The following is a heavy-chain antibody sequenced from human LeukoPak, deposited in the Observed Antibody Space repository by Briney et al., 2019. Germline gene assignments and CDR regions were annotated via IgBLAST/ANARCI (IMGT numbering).Heavy chain of an antibody. CDR1: GFTVSSNY. CDR3: AKSYYDSSGYYSWYFDL. V-gene: IGHV3-53*01. Sequence: GGSLRLSCAASGFTVSSNYMSWVRQAPGKGLEWVSVIYSGGSTYYADSVKGGFTISRDNSKNTLYLQINSLRAEDTAVYYCAKSYYDSSGYYSWYFDLWGRGTLVTVSS. CDR2: IYSGGST. D-gene: IGHD3-22*01. J-gene: IGHJ2*01.